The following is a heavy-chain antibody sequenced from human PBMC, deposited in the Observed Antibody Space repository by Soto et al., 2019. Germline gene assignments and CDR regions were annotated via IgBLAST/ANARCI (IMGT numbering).Heavy chain of an antibody. V-gene: IGHV1-18*01. J-gene: IGHJ4*02. Sequence: ASVKVSCKASGYTFTSYGISWVRQAPGQGLEWMGWISAYNGNTNYAQKLQGRVTMNTDTSTSTAYMELRSLRSDDTAVYYCARDLAGARKTRGYSYGSTSLDYFDYWGQGTLVTVSS. CDR3: ARDLAGARKTRGYSYGSTSLDYFDY. CDR2: ISAYNGNT. CDR1: GYTFTSYG. D-gene: IGHD5-18*01.